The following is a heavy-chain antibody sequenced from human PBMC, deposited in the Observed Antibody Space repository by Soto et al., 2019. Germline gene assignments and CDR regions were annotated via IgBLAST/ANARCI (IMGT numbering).Heavy chain of an antibody. D-gene: IGHD6-6*01. V-gene: IGHV3-33*01. CDR1: GFTFSSYG. CDR3: ARPAGAARLYYFDY. Sequence: QVQLVESGGGVVQPGRSLRLSCAASGFTFSSYGMHWVRQAPGKGLEWVAVIWYDGSNKYYADSVKGRFTISRDNSKNRLYLQMNSLRAEDTAVYYCARPAGAARLYYFDYWGQGTLVTVSS. J-gene: IGHJ4*02. CDR2: IWYDGSNK.